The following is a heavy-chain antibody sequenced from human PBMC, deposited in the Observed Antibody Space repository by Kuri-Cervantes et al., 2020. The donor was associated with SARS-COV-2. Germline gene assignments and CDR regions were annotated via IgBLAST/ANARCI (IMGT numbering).Heavy chain of an antibody. CDR1: GFTFSSFS. D-gene: IGHD1-7*01. J-gene: IGHJ4*02. V-gene: IGHV3-23*01. CDR2: ISGSGDNT. Sequence: GESLKISCAVSGFTFSSFSMNWVRQAPGKGLEWVSGISGSGDNTYYADSVKGRFTISRDNSKNTLYLQMNSLRAEDTAVYYCAKDMRGTRTYFDYWGQGTLVTVSS. CDR3: AKDMRGTRTYFDY.